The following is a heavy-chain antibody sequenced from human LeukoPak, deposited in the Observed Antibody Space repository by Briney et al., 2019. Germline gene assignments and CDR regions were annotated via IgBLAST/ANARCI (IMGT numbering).Heavy chain of an antibody. Sequence: GGSLRLSCAASGFIFSKYWMSWVHQAPGKGLEWVANIKEDGSEKYYVDSVKGRFTISRDNAKNSLYLQMNSLRAEDTAVYYCAGGVAGALDYWGQGTLVTVSS. D-gene: IGHD1-1*01. J-gene: IGHJ4*02. CDR3: AGGVAGALDY. V-gene: IGHV3-7*01. CDR1: GFIFSKYW. CDR2: IKEDGSEK.